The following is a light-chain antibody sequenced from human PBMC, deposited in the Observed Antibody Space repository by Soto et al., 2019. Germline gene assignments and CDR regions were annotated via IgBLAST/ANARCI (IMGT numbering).Light chain of an antibody. Sequence: SALTQPPSASGTPGQRVTISCSGSSPNIGSNTVNWYQQLPGTAPKLLIYSNNQRPSGVPDRFSGSKSGTSASLAISGLQSEDEADFYCAAWDDSLNVPVYVFGTGTKVTVL. CDR3: AAWDDSLNVPVYV. CDR1: SPNIGSNT. CDR2: SNN. V-gene: IGLV1-44*01. J-gene: IGLJ1*01.